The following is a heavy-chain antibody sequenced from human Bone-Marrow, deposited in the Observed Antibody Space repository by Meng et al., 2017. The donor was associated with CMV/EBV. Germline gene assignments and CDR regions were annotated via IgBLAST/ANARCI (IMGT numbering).Heavy chain of an antibody. CDR1: GYTFSTYD. CDR3: AREWIVEGPIVDYYYYGIDV. CDR2: IIPIFGTA. Sequence: SVKVSCKASGYTFSTYDINWVRQATGQGLEWMGGIIPIFGTANYAQKFQGRVTITTDESTSTAYMELSSLRSEDTAVYYCAREWIVEGPIVDYYYYGIDVWGQGTTVTVSS. V-gene: IGHV1-69*05. J-gene: IGHJ6*02. D-gene: IGHD3-22*01.